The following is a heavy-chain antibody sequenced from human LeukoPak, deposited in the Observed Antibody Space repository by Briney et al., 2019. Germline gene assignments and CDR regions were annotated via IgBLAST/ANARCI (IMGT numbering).Heavy chain of an antibody. CDR1: GGTFNNSA. J-gene: IGHJ5*02. CDR2: IMPLFGTA. V-gene: IGHV1-69*05. D-gene: IGHD4-17*01. CDR3: ARDVHGDYGSGWFDP. Sequence: SVKVSCKTSGGTFNNSAISWVRQAPGQGLEWLGGIMPLFGTAGYAQKFQGRVTITKDESTRTVYLGLTSLTSDDTAVYYCARDVHGDYGSGWFDPWGQGTLVSLPS.